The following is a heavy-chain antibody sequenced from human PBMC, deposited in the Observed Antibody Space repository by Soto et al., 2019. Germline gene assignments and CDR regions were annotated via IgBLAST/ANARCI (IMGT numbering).Heavy chain of an antibody. D-gene: IGHD3-10*01. CDR1: GYTFTAYT. V-gene: IGHV1-18*01. Sequence: ASVRVSCKGSGYTFTAYTIIWVRQAPGQGLEWMGWISPNNGDTGSAQSLQGRLTMTTDTSTATVYMELRGLTSDDTAVYYCARDIGSHYLPIDYWGQGTLVTVSS. J-gene: IGHJ4*02. CDR2: ISPNNGDT. CDR3: ARDIGSHYLPIDY.